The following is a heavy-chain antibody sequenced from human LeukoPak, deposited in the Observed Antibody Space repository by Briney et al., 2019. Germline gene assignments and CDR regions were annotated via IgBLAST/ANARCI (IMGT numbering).Heavy chain of an antibody. Sequence: GGSLRLSCAASGITSSSYGIHWVRQAPGKGLEWVAFIRYDGSNKYYADSVKGRFTISRDKSKNTLYLQMNSLRAEDTAVYYWAKDSGYSGYDWDFDYWGQGTLVTVSS. CDR3: AKDSGYSGYDWDFDY. J-gene: IGHJ4*02. CDR2: IRYDGSNK. V-gene: IGHV3-30*02. D-gene: IGHD5-12*01. CDR1: GITSSSYG.